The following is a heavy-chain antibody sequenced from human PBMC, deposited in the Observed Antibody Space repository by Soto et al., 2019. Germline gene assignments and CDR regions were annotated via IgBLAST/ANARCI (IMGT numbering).Heavy chain of an antibody. V-gene: IGHV4-61*01. CDR3: ARDFAYFDS. D-gene: IGHD3-3*01. CDR2: VYHTGRT. J-gene: IGHJ4*02. CDR1: GGSFKSGSYS. Sequence: SETLSPTCTVSGGSFKSGSYSWSWIRQPPGKGLEWIGYVYHTGRTSYNPSLKSRVSISMDTSKNQFSLNLDSVTAADTAVYFCARDFAYFDSWGQGTLVTVSS.